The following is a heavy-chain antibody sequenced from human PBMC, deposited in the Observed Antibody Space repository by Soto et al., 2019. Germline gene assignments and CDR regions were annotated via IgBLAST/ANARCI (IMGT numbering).Heavy chain of an antibody. CDR2: IKSKTDGGTT. CDR1: GFTFSNAW. D-gene: IGHD3-3*01. CDR3: TTVYSIRFLEWLSRRYYYYGMDV. V-gene: IGHV3-15*07. Sequence: GGSLRLSCAASGFTFSNAWMNWVRQAPGKGLEWVGRIKSKTDGGTTDYAAPVKGRFTISRDDSKNTLYLQMNSLKTEDTAVYYCTTVYSIRFLEWLSRRYYYYGMDVWGQGTTVTVS. J-gene: IGHJ6*02.